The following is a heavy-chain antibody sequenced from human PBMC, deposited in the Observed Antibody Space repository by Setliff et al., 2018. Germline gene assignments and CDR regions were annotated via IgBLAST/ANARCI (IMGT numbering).Heavy chain of an antibody. J-gene: IGHJ3*02. D-gene: IGHD1-1*01. CDR1: GGSVTESF. Sequence: SETLSLTCTVSGGSVTESFWSWIRQPAGRGLEWIGRMIVSGGADYNPSLKRRVNMSADSSKNNLSLRLKYVTAADTAVYYCAREDWNGNAFDIWGPGTMVTVS. CDR3: AREDWNGNAFDI. V-gene: IGHV4-4*07. CDR2: MIVSGGA.